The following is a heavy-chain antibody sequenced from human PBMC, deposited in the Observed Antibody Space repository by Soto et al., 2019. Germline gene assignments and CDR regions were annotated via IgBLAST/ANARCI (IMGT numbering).Heavy chain of an antibody. CDR3: ARGWGSYHFDY. V-gene: IGHV3-74*01. CDR1: GFTFSSYW. D-gene: IGHD1-26*01. J-gene: IGHJ4*02. Sequence: PGGSLRLSCAASGFTFSSYWMHWVRQAPGKGLVWVSRINSDGSSTSYADSVKGRFTISRDNAKNTLYLQMNSLRAEDTAVYYCARGWGSYHFDYWGQGTLVTVSS. CDR2: INSDGSST.